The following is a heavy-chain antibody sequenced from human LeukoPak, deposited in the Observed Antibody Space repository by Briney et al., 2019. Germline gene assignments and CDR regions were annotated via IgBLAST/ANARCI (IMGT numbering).Heavy chain of an antibody. CDR3: AKVVGAKGYYYYGMDV. J-gene: IGHJ6*02. CDR1: GFTFDDYA. CDR2: ISWNSGSI. Sequence: GGSLRLSCAASGFTFDDYAMPWVRQAPGKGLEWVSGISWNSGSIGYADSVKGRFTISRDNAKNSLYLQMNSLRAEDTALYYCAKVVGAKGYYYYGMDVWGQGTTVTVSS. D-gene: IGHD1-26*01. V-gene: IGHV3-9*01.